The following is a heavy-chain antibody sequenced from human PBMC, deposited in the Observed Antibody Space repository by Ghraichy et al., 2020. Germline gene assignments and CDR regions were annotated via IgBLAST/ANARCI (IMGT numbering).Heavy chain of an antibody. CDR2: ISYDGSNK. J-gene: IGHJ3*02. V-gene: IGHV3-30-3*01. Sequence: GGSLRLSCAASGFTFSSYAMHWVRQAPGKGLEWVAVISYDGSNKYYADSVKGRFTISRDNSKNTLYLQMNSLRAEDTAVYYCARGNRLWFGDLGAFDIWGQGTMVTVSS. CDR1: GFTFSSYA. CDR3: ARGNRLWFGDLGAFDI. D-gene: IGHD3-10*01.